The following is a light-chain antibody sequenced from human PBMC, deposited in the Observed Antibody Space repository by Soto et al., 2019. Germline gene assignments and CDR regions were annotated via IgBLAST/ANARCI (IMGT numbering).Light chain of an antibody. CDR3: QQSYSTPRT. CDR1: QSISSY. V-gene: IGKV1-39*01. J-gene: IGKJ2*02. CDR2: AAS. Sequence: DIQMTQSPSSLSASVGDRVTITCRASQSISSYLNWYQQKPGKAPKLLIYAASSLQRGVPSRFSGSGSGTDFTLTISSLQPEYFATYYCQQSYSTPRTFGQGTKLEIK.